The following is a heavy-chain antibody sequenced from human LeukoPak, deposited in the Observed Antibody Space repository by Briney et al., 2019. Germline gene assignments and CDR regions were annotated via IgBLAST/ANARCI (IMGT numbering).Heavy chain of an antibody. Sequence: GGSLRLSCAASGFTFSSYWMSWVRQAPGKGLEGVANIKQDGSEKYYVDSVKGRFTISRDNSKNTLYLQMNSLRAEDTAGYYCAKTTGWYGYFDSWGQGTLVTVSS. CDR3: AKTTGWYGYFDS. D-gene: IGHD6-19*01. CDR1: GFTFSSYW. V-gene: IGHV3-7*05. J-gene: IGHJ4*02. CDR2: IKQDGSEK.